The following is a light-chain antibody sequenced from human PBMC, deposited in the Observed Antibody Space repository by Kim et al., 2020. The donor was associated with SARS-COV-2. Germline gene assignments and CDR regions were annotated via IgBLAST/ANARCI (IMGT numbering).Light chain of an antibody. CDR2: AAS. V-gene: IGKV1-39*01. Sequence: GDRVTITCRASQSISSYLNWYQQKPGKAPKLLIYAASSLQSGVPSRFSGSGSGTDFTLTISSLQPEDFATYYCQQSYSTPYTFGQGTKLEIK. J-gene: IGKJ2*01. CDR1: QSISSY. CDR3: QQSYSTPYT.